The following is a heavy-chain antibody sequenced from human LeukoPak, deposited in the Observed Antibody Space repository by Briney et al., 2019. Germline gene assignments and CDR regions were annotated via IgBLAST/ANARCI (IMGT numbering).Heavy chain of an antibody. D-gene: IGHD2-2*01. Sequence: GASVKVSCKASGYTFTDSYIHWVRQAPGQGLEWMGWINPDSGGTNYAQKFQGRVTMTRDTSISTAYMELNRLTFDDAAVYYCARGPQLGGSMWGQGTLVTVSS. V-gene: IGHV1-2*02. CDR1: GYTFTDSY. CDR3: ARGPQLGGSM. J-gene: IGHJ4*02. CDR2: INPDSGGT.